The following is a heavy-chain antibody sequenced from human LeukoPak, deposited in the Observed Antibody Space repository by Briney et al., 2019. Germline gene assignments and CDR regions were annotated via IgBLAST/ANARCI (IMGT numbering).Heavy chain of an antibody. CDR1: GGTFSSYA. V-gene: IGHV1-69*04. CDR2: IIPILGIA. Sequence: SAKVSCKASGGTFSSYAISWVRQAPGQGLEWMGRIIPILGIANYAQKFQGRVTITADKSTSTAYMELSSLRSEDTAVYCCVRDDCSGGSCYSYEYFQHWGQGTLVTVSS. CDR3: VRDDCSGGSCYSYEYFQH. D-gene: IGHD2-15*01. J-gene: IGHJ1*01.